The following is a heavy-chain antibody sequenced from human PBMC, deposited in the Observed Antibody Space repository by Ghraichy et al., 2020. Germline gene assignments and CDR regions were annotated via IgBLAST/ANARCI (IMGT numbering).Heavy chain of an antibody. CDR3: APYSCSASCQRYFQH. V-gene: IGHV3-23*01. D-gene: IGHD2-2*01. Sequence: GGSLRLSCAASGFTFPSYAMTWVRQAPGKGLEWVSTVGVGGSTTYYADSVKGRFTISRDNSKNTVYLQMNTLRAEDTAIYYCAPYSCSASCQRYFQHWGQGTLVTVSS. CDR2: VGVGGSTT. J-gene: IGHJ1*01. CDR1: GFTFPSYA.